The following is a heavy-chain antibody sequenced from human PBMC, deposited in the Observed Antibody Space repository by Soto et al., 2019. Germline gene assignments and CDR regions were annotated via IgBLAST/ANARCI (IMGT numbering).Heavy chain of an antibody. CDR2: ISYDGSNK. Sequence: PGGSLRLSCAASGFTFSSYGMHWVRQAPGKGLEWVAVISYDGSNKYYADSVKGRFTISRDNSKNTLYLQMNSLRAEDTAVYYCAKEGGWYYYYGMDVWGQGTTVTVSS. V-gene: IGHV3-30*18. CDR3: AKEGGWYYYYGMDV. D-gene: IGHD6-19*01. CDR1: GFTFSSYG. J-gene: IGHJ6*02.